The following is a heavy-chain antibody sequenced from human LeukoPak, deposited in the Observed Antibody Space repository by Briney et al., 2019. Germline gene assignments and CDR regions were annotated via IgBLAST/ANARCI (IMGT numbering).Heavy chain of an antibody. CDR2: ISSSSTI. J-gene: IGHJ3*02. V-gene: IGHV3-48*04. CDR3: ASQSATYYDFWSENAFDI. CDR1: GFTFSSYS. Sequence: GGSLRLSCAASGFTFSSYSMNWVRQAPGKGLEWVSYISSSSTIYYADSVKGRFTNSRDNAKNSLYLQMNSLRAEDTAVYYCASQSATYYDFWSENAFDIWGQGTMVTVSS. D-gene: IGHD3-3*01.